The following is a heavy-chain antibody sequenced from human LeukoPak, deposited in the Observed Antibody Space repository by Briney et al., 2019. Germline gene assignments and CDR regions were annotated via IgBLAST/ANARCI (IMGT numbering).Heavy chain of an antibody. V-gene: IGHV4-59*12. D-gene: IGHD2-2*01. J-gene: IGHJ5*02. CDR1: GGSISSYY. CDR3: ARGDIVVVPAASTRTFDP. Sequence: PSETLSLTCTVSGGSISSYYWSWIRQPPGKGLEWIGYIYYSGSTNYNPSLKSRVTISVDTSKNQFSLKLSSVTAADTAVYYCARGDIVVVPAASTRTFDPWGQGTLVTVSS. CDR2: IYYSGST.